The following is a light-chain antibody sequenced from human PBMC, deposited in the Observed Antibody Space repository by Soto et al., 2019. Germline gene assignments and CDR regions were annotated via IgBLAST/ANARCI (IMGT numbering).Light chain of an antibody. V-gene: IGLV2-8*01. CDR3: SSFAGYNNYVV. CDR2: EVS. CDR1: SSDVGVYNV. J-gene: IGLJ2*01. Sequence: QSVLTQPPSASGSPGQSVTISCTGTSSDVGVYNVVSWYQQHPGKAPKLMIYEVSKRPSGVPDRFSGSKSGNTASLTVSGLQAEYEADYHCSSFAGYNNYVVFGGGTKLTVL.